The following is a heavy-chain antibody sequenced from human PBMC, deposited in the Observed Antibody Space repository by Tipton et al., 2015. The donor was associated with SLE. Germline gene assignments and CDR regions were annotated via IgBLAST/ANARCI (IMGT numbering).Heavy chain of an antibody. V-gene: IGHV4-59*11. CDR2: IYYSWST. CDR1: GGSISSHY. CDR3: ARDLSYYYDSSGLDAFDI. J-gene: IGHJ3*02. Sequence: TLSLTCTVSGGSISSHYWSWIRQPPGKVLEWIGYIYYSWSTNYNPSLKSRVTISVDTSKNQFSLKLSSVTAADTAVYYCARDLSYYYDSSGLDAFDIWGQGTMVTVSS. D-gene: IGHD3-22*01.